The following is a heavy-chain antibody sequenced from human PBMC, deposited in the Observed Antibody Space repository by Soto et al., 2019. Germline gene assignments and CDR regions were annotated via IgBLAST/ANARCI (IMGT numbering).Heavy chain of an antibody. CDR2: ISYSGST. CDR1: GGSFNSYY. CDR3: SRRYSFGSGKYGVDV. D-gene: IGHD3-10*01. J-gene: IGHJ6*02. Sequence: SETLSLTCAVYGGSFNSYYWGWIRQPPGKGLEWIGTISYSGSTYYNPSLNGRVIISVDTSKNQFSLKLSSLTAADTAVYYCSRRYSFGSGKYGVDVWGQGTMVTVSS. V-gene: IGHV4-39*01.